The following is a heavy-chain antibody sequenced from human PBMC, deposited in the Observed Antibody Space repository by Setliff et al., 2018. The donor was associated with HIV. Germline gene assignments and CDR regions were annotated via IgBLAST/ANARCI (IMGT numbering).Heavy chain of an antibody. J-gene: IGHJ3*02. Sequence: SETLSLTCTVSGGSISGGVHYWSWIRQHPGKGLEWIGYIHYSGGTYYNPSPKSQVTISVDTSKNRLYLKLSSVTAADAAVYYCARAMSSSWYIDGFDIWGQGTVVTVSS. V-gene: IGHV4-31*01. D-gene: IGHD6-13*01. CDR1: GGSISGGVHY. CDR3: ARAMSSSWYIDGFDI. CDR2: IHYSGGT.